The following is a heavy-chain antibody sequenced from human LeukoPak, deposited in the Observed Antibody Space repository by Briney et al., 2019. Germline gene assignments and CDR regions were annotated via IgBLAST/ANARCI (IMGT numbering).Heavy chain of an antibody. CDR3: ARDSRNGWYGALGY. CDR2: ISYDGSNK. CDR1: GFTFSSYA. J-gene: IGHJ4*02. Sequence: GGSLRLSCAASGFTFSSYAMHWVRQAPGKGLEWVAVISYDGSNKYYADSVKGRFTISRDNSKNTLYLQMNSLRAEDTAVYYCARDSRNGWYGALGYWGQGTLVTVSS. V-gene: IGHV3-30-3*01. D-gene: IGHD6-19*01.